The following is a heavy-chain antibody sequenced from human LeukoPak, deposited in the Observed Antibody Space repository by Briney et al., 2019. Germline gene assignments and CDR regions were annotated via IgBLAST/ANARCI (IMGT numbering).Heavy chain of an antibody. CDR1: GFTFTTYW. D-gene: IGHD2-2*01. V-gene: IGHV3-7*01. Sequence: PGGSLRLSCAASGFTFTTYWMSWVRKAPGKGLEWVANIKQDGSEKYYVDSVKGRFTISRDNAKNSLYLQMNSLRAEETAVYYCARDKPRYCSRTSCYLNYYYYYMDVWGKGTTVTISS. J-gene: IGHJ6*03. CDR3: ARDKPRYCSRTSCYLNYYYYYMDV. CDR2: IKQDGSEK.